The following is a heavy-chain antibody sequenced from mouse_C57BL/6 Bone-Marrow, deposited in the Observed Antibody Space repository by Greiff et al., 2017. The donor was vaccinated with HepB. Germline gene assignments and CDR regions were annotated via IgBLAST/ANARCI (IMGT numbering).Heavy chain of an antibody. CDR3: ARSTVVARGYFDV. J-gene: IGHJ1*03. CDR2: IDPSDSYT. CDR1: GYTFTSYW. Sequence: QVQLQQPGAELVMPGASVKLSCKASGYTFTSYWMHWVKQRPGQGLEWIGEIDPSDSYTNYNQKFKGKSTLTVDKSSSTAYMQLSSLTSEDSAVYYCARSTVVARGYFDVWGTGTTFTVSS. D-gene: IGHD1-1*01. V-gene: IGHV1-69*01.